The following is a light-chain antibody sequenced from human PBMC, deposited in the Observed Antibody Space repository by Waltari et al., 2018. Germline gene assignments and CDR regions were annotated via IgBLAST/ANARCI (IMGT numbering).Light chain of an antibody. Sequence: QSVLTQPPSVSGAPGQRVTISCTGSSSNIGAGYDVHWYQQPPGTAPKLLMYGNSDPPARVPDRFSGSKSGTTSSLAITGLQAEDEADYYCQSYDSSLSGSRVFGGGTKLTVL. CDR3: QSYDSSLSGSRV. J-gene: IGLJ2*01. CDR1: SSNIGAGYD. CDR2: GNS. V-gene: IGLV1-40*01.